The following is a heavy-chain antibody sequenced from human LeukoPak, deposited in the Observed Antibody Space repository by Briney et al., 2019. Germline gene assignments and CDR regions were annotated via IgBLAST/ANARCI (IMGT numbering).Heavy chain of an antibody. J-gene: IGHJ4*02. Sequence: SQTLSLTCAISGDIVSSNSAAWNWIRQSPSRGLEWLGRTYYRAKWYRGYAVSVKSRITINPDTSKNQFSLQLNSVTPEDTAVYYCARGGSYPLDYWGQGTLVTVSS. V-gene: IGHV6-1*01. CDR2: TYYRAKWYR. D-gene: IGHD1-26*01. CDR3: ARGGSYPLDY. CDR1: GDIVSSNSAA.